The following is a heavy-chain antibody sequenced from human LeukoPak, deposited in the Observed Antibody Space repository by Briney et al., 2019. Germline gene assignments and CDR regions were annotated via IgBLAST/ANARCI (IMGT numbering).Heavy chain of an antibody. CDR3: ARSGWQTRDFDY. D-gene: IGHD6-19*01. CDR2: IIPIFDTA. CDR1: GDTFSSYT. Sequence: SVKVSCKASGDTFSSYTITWVRQAPGQGLEWMGGIIPIFDTANYAQKFQGRVTITADDSTSTAYMELSSLTSEDTAVYYCARSGWQTRDFDYWGQGTLVTVSS. J-gene: IGHJ4*02. V-gene: IGHV1-69*13.